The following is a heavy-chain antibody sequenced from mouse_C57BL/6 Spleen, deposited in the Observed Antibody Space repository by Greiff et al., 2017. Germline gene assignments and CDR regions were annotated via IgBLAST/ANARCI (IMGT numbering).Heavy chain of an antibody. CDR2: ISSGSSNI. V-gene: IGHV5-17*01. CDR3: ASRDYSNVFDY. Sequence: EVQLVESGGGLVKPGGSLKLSCAASGFTFSDYGMHWVRQAPEKGLEWVAYISSGSSNIYYAATVKGRFTISRDNAKNTLFLQMTSLKSEDTAMYYCASRDYSNVFDYWGQGTTLTVSS. CDR1: GFTFSDYG. J-gene: IGHJ2*01. D-gene: IGHD2-5*01.